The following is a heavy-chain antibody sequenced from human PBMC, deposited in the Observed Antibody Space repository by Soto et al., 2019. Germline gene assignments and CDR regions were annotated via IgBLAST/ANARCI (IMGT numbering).Heavy chain of an antibody. V-gene: IGHV1-24*01. D-gene: IGHD4-17*01. CDR2: LDYEEGER. Sequence: ASVKVSCKVSGTSLSGLPMHWVRQAPGKGLEWMGSLDYEEGERSFAHRFQGRLTVTEDTSTDTAYMELSSLMSEDAAVYYCAAGVTTFDYWGQGTLVTVS. CDR3: AAGVTTFDY. CDR1: GTSLSGLP. J-gene: IGHJ4*02.